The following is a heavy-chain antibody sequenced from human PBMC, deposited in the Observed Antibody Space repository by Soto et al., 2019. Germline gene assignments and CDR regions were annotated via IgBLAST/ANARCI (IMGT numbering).Heavy chain of an antibody. CDR1: GGSISSSSYY. CDR2: IYYSGST. Sequence: TSETLSLTCTVFGGSISSSSYYWGWIRQPPGKGLEWIGSIYYSGSTYYNPSLKSRVTISVDTSKNQFSLKLSSVTAADTAVYYCARSFHCSGGSCYPTGVRYWGQGTLVTVSS. V-gene: IGHV4-39*01. D-gene: IGHD2-15*01. J-gene: IGHJ4*02. CDR3: ARSFHCSGGSCYPTGVRY.